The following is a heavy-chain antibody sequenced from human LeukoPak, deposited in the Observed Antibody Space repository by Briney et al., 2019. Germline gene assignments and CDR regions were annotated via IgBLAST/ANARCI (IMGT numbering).Heavy chain of an antibody. CDR3: ARNGDDSSDYYYFDY. CDR2: IYNSGTT. V-gene: IGHV4-30-4*07. Sequence: PSETLSLTCAVSGDSISSGDYSWSWIRQPPGKGLELIGYIYNSGTTNYNPSLKSRVTISVDTSKNQFSLKLSSVTAADTAIYYCARNGDDSSDYYYFDYWGQGTLVTVSS. CDR1: GDSISSGDYS. J-gene: IGHJ4*02. D-gene: IGHD3-22*01.